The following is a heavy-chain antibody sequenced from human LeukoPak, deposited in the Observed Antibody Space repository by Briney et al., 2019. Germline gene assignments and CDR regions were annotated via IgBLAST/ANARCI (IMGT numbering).Heavy chain of an antibody. J-gene: IGHJ5*02. Sequence: SVKVSCKASGGTFSSYAISWVRQAPGQGLEWMGGIIPIFGTANYAQKFQGRVTITRNTSISTAYMELSSLRSEDTAVYYCARGLSYYGSGSALNWFDPWGQGTLVTVSS. CDR2: IIPIFGTA. D-gene: IGHD3-10*01. V-gene: IGHV1-69*05. CDR3: ARGLSYYGSGSALNWFDP. CDR1: GGTFSSYA.